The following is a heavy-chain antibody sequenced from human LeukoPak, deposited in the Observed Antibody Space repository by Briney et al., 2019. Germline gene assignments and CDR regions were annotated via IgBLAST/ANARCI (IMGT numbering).Heavy chain of an antibody. D-gene: IGHD3-9*01. Sequence: GGSLRLSCAASGFTFSSYWMSWVRQAPGKGLEWVANIKQDGSEKYYVDSVKGRFTISRDNAKNSLYLQMNSLRADDTAVYYCARGPKGYYDILTGYYTAAFDIWGQGTMVTVSS. CDR1: GFTFSSYW. CDR3: ARGPKGYYDILTGYYTAAFDI. CDR2: IKQDGSEK. J-gene: IGHJ3*02. V-gene: IGHV3-7*05.